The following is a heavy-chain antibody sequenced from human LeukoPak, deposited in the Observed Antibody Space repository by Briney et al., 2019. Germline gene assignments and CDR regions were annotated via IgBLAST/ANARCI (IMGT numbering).Heavy chain of an antibody. J-gene: IGHJ3*02. V-gene: IGHV4-59*08. CDR2: IYYSGST. D-gene: IGHD3-22*01. Sequence: MPSETLSLTCTVSGGSISSYYWSWIRQPPGKGLEWIGHIYYSGSTNYNPSLKSRVTISVDTSKNQFSLKLSSVTAADTAVYYCARRTYYYDSSGYYPAFAGIDIWGQGTMVTVSS. CDR3: ARRTYYYDSSGYYPAFAGIDI. CDR1: GGSISSYY.